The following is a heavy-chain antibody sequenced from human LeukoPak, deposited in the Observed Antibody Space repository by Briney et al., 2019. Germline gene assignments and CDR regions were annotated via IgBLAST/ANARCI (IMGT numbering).Heavy chain of an antibody. V-gene: IGHV4-59*08. CDR1: GGSIISYY. CDR3: ARSLVDTAMVDY. J-gene: IGHJ4*02. Sequence: PSETLSLTCTVSGGSIISYYWSWIRQPPGKGLEWIGYIYYSGSTNYNPPLKSRVTISVDTSKNQSSLKLSSVTAADTAVYYCARSLVDTAMVDYWGQGTLVIVSS. CDR2: IYYSGST. D-gene: IGHD5-18*01.